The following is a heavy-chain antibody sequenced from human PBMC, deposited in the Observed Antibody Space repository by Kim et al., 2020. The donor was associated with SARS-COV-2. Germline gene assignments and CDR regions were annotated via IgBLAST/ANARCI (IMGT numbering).Heavy chain of an antibody. D-gene: IGHD3-16*01. Sequence: AQKFQGRVTMTRNTSISTAYMELSSLRSEDTAVYYCARVYGGRHYYYMDVWGKGTTVTVSS. CDR3: ARVYGGRHYYYMDV. J-gene: IGHJ6*03. V-gene: IGHV1-8*01.